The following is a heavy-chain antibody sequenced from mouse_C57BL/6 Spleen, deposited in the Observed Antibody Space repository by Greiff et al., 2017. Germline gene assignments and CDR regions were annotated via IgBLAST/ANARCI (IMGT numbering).Heavy chain of an antibody. CDR1: GFSLTSYG. V-gene: IGHV2-6*03. Sequence: QVQLQQSGPGLVAPSQSLSITCTVSGFSLTSYGVHWVRQPPGKGLEWLVVIWSDGSTNYNSALKSRLSISKDNSKSQVFLKMNSLQTEDTAMYYCASLDSSGYWFAYWGQGTLVTVSA. CDR2: IWSDGST. J-gene: IGHJ3*01. CDR3: ASLDSSGYWFAY. D-gene: IGHD3-2*02.